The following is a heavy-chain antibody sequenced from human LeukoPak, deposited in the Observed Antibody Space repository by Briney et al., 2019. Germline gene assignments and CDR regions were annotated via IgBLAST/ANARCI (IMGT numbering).Heavy chain of an antibody. CDR1: GGSISSYY. D-gene: IGHD3-10*01. CDR3: AREGGGYYYGSGSYKFDY. V-gene: IGHV4-4*07. Sequence: MPSETLSLTCTVSGGSISSYYWSWIRQPAGKGLEWIGRIYTSGSTNYNPSLKSRVTMSVDTSKNQFSLKLSSVTAADTAVYYYAREGGGYYYGSGSYKFDYWGQGTLVTVSS. CDR2: IYTSGST. J-gene: IGHJ4*02.